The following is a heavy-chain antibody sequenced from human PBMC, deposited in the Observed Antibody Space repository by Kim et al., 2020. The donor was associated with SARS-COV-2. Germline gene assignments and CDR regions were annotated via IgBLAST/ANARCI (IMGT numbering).Heavy chain of an antibody. CDR2: INAGNGNT. CDR1: GYTFTSYA. CDR3: ARVLVGWGTMIVVPYRGAFDI. V-gene: IGHV1-3*01. J-gene: IGHJ3*02. D-gene: IGHD3-22*01. Sequence: ASVKVSCKASGYTFTSYAMHWVRQAPGQRLEWMGWINAGNGNTKYSQKFQGRVTITRDTSASTAYMELSSLRSEDTAVYYCARVLVGWGTMIVVPYRGAFDIWGQGTMVTVSS.